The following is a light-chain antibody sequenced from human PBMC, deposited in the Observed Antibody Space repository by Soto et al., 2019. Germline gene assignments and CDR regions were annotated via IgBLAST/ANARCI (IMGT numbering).Light chain of an antibody. Sequence: EIVLTQSPGTLSLSPGESATLSCRASQSISTSLAWYQHKPGQAPRLLIYGASSRATGVPARFSGSGSGTDFTLTISSLEPEDFAVYYCQQRSYWLTFGGGTKVEIK. CDR3: QQRSYWLT. V-gene: IGKV3-11*01. CDR2: GAS. J-gene: IGKJ4*01. CDR1: QSISTS.